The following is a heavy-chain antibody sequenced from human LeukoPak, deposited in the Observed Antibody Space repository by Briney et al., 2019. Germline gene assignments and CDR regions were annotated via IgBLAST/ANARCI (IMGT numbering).Heavy chain of an antibody. D-gene: IGHD5-18*01. CDR3: ARDSKGYRYGYRGGYYDYYYMDV. V-gene: IGHV3-7*01. J-gene: IGHJ6*03. Sequence: PGGSLRLSCGASGLTFSSYWMTWVRQAPGKGLEWVATIKQDGSEKYYVHSLKGRYPISRDNAKNSLYLQMNSLGAADTAVYYCARDSKGYRYGYRGGYYDYYYMDVWGKGTTVTVSS. CDR2: IKQDGSEK. CDR1: GLTFSSYW.